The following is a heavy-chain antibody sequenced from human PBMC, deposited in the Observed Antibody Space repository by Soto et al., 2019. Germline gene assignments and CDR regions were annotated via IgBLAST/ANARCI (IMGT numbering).Heavy chain of an antibody. Sequence: SETLSLTCTVSGGSISSSSYYWGWIRQPPGKGLEWIGSIYYSGSTYYNPSLKSRVTISVDTSKNQFSLKLSSVTAADTAVYYCARQLWFGELDVQENWFDPWGQGTLVTVSS. D-gene: IGHD3-10*01. CDR3: ARQLWFGELDVQENWFDP. CDR2: IYYSGST. V-gene: IGHV4-39*01. J-gene: IGHJ5*02. CDR1: GGSISSSSYY.